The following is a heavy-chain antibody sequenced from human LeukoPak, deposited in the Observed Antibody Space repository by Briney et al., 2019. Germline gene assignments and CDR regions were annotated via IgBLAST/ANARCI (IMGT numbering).Heavy chain of an antibody. Sequence: SETLSLTCTVSGGSISSGSYYWGWIRQPPGKGLEWIGNIYYTGSTYYNPSLKSRVTISVDTSKNQFSLKLSSVTAADTAVYYCARRPAYDSSALDYWGQGTLVTVSS. CDR3: ARRPAYDSSALDY. CDR2: IYYTGST. D-gene: IGHD3-22*01. CDR1: GGSISSGSYY. V-gene: IGHV4-39*01. J-gene: IGHJ4*02.